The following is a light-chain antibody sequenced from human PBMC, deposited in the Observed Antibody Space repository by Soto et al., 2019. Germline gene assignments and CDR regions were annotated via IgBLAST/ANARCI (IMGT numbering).Light chain of an antibody. CDR3: QQDGSPRLT. CDR1: QSVSSSY. J-gene: IGKJ4*01. Sequence: EIVLTQSPGTLSLSPGERATLSCRASQSVSSSYLAWYQQKPGQAPRLLIYGASSRATGIPDRFSGSGSGTDFTLTISSLEPEDFAVYYCQQDGSPRLTFGGGTKVEIK. V-gene: IGKV3-20*01. CDR2: GAS.